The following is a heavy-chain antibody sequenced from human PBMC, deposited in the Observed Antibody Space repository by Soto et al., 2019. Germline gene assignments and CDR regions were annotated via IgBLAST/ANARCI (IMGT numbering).Heavy chain of an antibody. Sequence: SGGSLRLSCAASGFTVSSNYMSWVRQAPGEGLEWVSVIYSGGSTYYADSVKGRFTISRDNSKNTLYLQMNSLRAEDTAIYYCARGDYYDTNGPFSDAFDVWGQGTMVTVSS. CDR1: GFTVSSNY. CDR3: ARGDYYDTNGPFSDAFDV. D-gene: IGHD3-22*01. V-gene: IGHV3-66*01. J-gene: IGHJ3*01. CDR2: IYSGGST.